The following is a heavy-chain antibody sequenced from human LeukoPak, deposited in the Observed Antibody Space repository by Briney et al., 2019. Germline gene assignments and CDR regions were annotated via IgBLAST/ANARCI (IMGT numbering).Heavy chain of an antibody. CDR3: ATDGQYSYTY. D-gene: IGHD5-18*01. CDR1: GFTFSGAG. CDR2: INKDGSNT. V-gene: IGHV3-74*01. J-gene: IGHJ4*02. Sequence: PGGSLRLSCAASGFTFSGAGMHWVRQPPGKGLVWVSRINKDGSNTNYADSVKGRFTISRDNAKNTLFLQMNSLRAEDTAVYYCATDGQYSYTYWGQGTLVTVSS.